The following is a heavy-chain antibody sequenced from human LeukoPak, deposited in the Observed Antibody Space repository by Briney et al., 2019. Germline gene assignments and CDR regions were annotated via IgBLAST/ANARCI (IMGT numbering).Heavy chain of an antibody. CDR2: VYYSGST. CDR1: GGSISPYY. CDR3: ARLVYDTSDYYYFDY. J-gene: IGHJ4*02. V-gene: IGHV4-59*08. Sequence: SETLSLTCTVSGGSISPYYWSWIRQPPGKGLEWIGYVYYSGSTNYNPSLKSRVTISVDTSKNQFSLNLSSVTAADTAVYYCARLVYDTSDYYYFDYWGQGTLVTVSS. D-gene: IGHD3-22*01.